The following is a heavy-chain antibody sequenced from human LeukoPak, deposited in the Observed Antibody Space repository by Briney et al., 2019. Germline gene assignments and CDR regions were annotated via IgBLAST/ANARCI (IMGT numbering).Heavy chain of an antibody. CDR2: IYYSGST. CDR1: GGSINTYY. J-gene: IGHJ4*02. Sequence: PWETLSLTCSVSGGSINTYYWSWIRQPPGKGLEWIGDIYYSGSTNYNPSLKSRVTISVDTSKNQFSLRLNSVTAADTAVYYCARAGAGGGDFDYWGQGTLVTVSS. D-gene: IGHD2-21*01. V-gene: IGHV4-59*01. CDR3: ARAGAGGGDFDY.